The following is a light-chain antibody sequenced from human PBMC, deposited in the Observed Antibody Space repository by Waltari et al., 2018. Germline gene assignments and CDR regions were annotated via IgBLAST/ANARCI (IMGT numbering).Light chain of an antibody. CDR3: QVWDSSRHHWV. CDR2: DDP. CDR1: NIGNKN. V-gene: IGLV3-21*02. Sequence: SYVLTQAPSVSVAPGQTASVTCGGDNIGNKNVHWYRQKPGQAPVLVVHDDPARPSGIPARLSGSNFGNTATLTISRVEAGDEADYYCQVWDSSRHHWVFGGGTTLTVL. J-gene: IGLJ3*02.